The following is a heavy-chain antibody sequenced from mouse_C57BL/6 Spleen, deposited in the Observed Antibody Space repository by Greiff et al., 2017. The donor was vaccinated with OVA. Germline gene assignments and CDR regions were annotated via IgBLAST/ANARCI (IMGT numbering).Heavy chain of an antibody. CDR3: ARTAYYSNYDWYFDV. Sequence: QVQLQQSGAELVKPGASVKLSCKASGYTFTSYWMQWVNQRPGQGLEWIGEIDPSDSYPNSNQKFKGKAPLTVDTSSSTAYRQLSRLTSEDSAVYDCARTAYYSNYDWYFDVWGTGTTVTVSA. V-gene: IGHV1-50*01. D-gene: IGHD2-5*01. CDR2: IDPSDSYP. J-gene: IGHJ1*03. CDR1: GYTFTSYW.